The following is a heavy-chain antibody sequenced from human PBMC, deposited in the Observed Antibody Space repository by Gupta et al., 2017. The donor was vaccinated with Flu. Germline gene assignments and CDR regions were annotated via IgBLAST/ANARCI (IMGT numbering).Heavy chain of an antibody. CDR2: INHSGST. CDR3: ARDGYCSGGSCYSVYFDY. V-gene: IGHV4-34*01. Sequence: QVQLQQWGAGLLKPSETLSLTCAVYGGSFSGYYWSWIRQPPGKGLEWIGEINHSGSTNYNPSLKSRVTISVDTSKNQFSLKLSSVTAADTAVYYCARDGYCSGGSCYSVYFDYWGQGTLVTVSS. D-gene: IGHD2-15*01. CDR1: GGSFSGYY. J-gene: IGHJ4*02.